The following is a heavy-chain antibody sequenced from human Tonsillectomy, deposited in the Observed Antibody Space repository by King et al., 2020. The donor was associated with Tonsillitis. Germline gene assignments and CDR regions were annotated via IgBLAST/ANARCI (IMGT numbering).Heavy chain of an antibody. CDR2: ISSSSSYI. Sequence: VQLVESGGGLVKPGGSLRLSCAASGFTFSSYSMNWVRQAPGKGLEWVSSISSSSSYIYYADSVKGRFTISRDNAKNSLYLQMNSLRAEDTAVYYCARVRRAVAGTVQIDDYWGQGTLVTVSS. CDR1: GFTFSSYS. D-gene: IGHD6-19*01. V-gene: IGHV3-21*01. J-gene: IGHJ4*02. CDR3: ARVRRAVAGTVQIDDY.